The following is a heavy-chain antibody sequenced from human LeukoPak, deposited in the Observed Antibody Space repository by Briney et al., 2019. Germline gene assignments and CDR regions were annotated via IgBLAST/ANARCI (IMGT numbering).Heavy chain of an antibody. CDR3: ARVTPNGMDV. CDR1: GFTFSSYS. D-gene: IGHD1-14*01. CDR2: ISSSSSTI. Sequence: SGGSLRLSCAASGFTFSSYSMNWVRQAPGKGLEWVSYISSSSSTIYYADSVKGRFTISRDNAKNSLYLQTNSLRAEDTAVYYCARVTPNGMDVWGQGTTVTVSS. J-gene: IGHJ6*02. V-gene: IGHV3-48*01.